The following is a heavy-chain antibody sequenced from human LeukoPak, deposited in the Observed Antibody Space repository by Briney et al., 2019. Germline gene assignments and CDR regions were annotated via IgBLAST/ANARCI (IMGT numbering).Heavy chain of an antibody. CDR2: IYSGGST. CDR1: GFTVSSNY. D-gene: IGHD2-15*01. V-gene: IGHV3-53*01. Sequence: PGGSLRLSCAASGFTVSSNYMGWVRQAPGKGLEWVSVIYSGGSTYYADSVKGRFTISRDNSKNTLHLQMNSLRAEDTAVYYCARERRGGYYYGMDVWGKGTTVTVSS. CDR3: ARERRGGYYYGMDV. J-gene: IGHJ6*04.